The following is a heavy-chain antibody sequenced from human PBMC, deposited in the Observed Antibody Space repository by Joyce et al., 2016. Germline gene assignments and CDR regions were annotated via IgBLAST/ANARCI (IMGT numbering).Heavy chain of an antibody. CDR1: GFIFRKYG. CDR2: IGSRGDVK. D-gene: IGHD6-19*01. V-gene: IGHV3-48*01. CDR3: ARDGRSSGGDY. Sequence: EVQLVQSGGGLVQPGGSLRLSCAGSGFIFRKYGINWIRQAQGKGLEWVSYIGSRGDVKQYADSVEGRFTISRDNGKNSLYLQMNRLRVEDTAVYYCARDGRSSGGDYWGQGNLVTVSS. J-gene: IGHJ4*02.